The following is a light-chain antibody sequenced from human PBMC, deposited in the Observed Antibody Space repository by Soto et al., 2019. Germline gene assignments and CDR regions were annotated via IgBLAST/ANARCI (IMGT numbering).Light chain of an antibody. V-gene: IGLV2-14*01. Sequence: QSALTQPASVSGSPGQSITISCTGTSSDVGGYNYVSWSQQHPGKAPKLMIYAVSNRPSGVSNRFSGSKSGNTASLTISGLQAEDEADYYCSSYTSSSTLLFGGGTKLTVL. CDR3: SSYTSSSTLL. CDR2: AVS. J-gene: IGLJ2*01. CDR1: SSDVGGYNY.